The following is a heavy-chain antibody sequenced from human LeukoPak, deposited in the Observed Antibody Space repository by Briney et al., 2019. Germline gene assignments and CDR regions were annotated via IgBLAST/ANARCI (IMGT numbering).Heavy chain of an antibody. CDR3: TTKVIRGNSGDDYDD. D-gene: IGHD5-12*01. CDR2: ISSDGNDK. CDR1: GVTFSSYG. J-gene: IGHJ4*02. Sequence: GGSLRLSCAASGVTFSSYGVHWVRQAPGKELEWVALISSDGNDKLYGDSVKGRFTISRDDSKSTLYLQMNSLRAEDTAVYYCTTKVIRGNSGDDYDDWGQGTLVTVSS. V-gene: IGHV3-30*03.